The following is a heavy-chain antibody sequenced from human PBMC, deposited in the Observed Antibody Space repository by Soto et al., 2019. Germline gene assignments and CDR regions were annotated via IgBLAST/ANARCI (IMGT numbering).Heavy chain of an antibody. V-gene: IGHV4-39*01. CDR1: CGSISSSSYY. D-gene: IGHD3-16*02. CDR2: IYYSGST. J-gene: IGHJ4*02. CDR3: ARSEYYDYVWGSYRTPYYFDY. Sequence: TSETLSLTCTVSCGSISSSSYYWGWIRQPPGKGLEWIGSIYYSGSTYYNPSLKSRVTMSVDTSKNQFSLKLSSVTAADTAVYYCARSEYYDYVWGSYRTPYYFDYWGQGTLVTVSS.